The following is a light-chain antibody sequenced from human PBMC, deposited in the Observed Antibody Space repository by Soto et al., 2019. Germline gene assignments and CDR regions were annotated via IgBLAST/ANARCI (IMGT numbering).Light chain of an antibody. V-gene: IGKV1-8*01. Sequence: AIRMTQSPSSFSASTGDRVTITCRASQGISSHLAWYQEKPGKAPRLLIYTASYLESGVPSRFSGSGSGTYFTLTISSLQSEDFAVYYCQQYFSYPLTFGGGTKVEIK. J-gene: IGKJ4*01. CDR3: QQYFSYPLT. CDR1: QGISSH. CDR2: TAS.